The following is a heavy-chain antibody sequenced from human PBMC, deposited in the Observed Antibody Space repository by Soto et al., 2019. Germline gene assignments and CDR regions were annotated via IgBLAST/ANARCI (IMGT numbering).Heavy chain of an antibody. J-gene: IGHJ4*02. CDR3: ARVYGSGSYETPDLDY. CDR1: GYTFTSYA. CDR2: INAGNGNT. V-gene: IGHV1-3*01. Sequence: QVQLVQSGAEVKKPGASVKVSCKASGYTFTSYAMHWVRQAPGQRLEWMGWINAGNGNTKYSQKFQGRVTITRDTSASTAYMELSSLRSEDTAVYYCARVYGSGSYETPDLDYWGQGTLVTVSS. D-gene: IGHD3-10*01.